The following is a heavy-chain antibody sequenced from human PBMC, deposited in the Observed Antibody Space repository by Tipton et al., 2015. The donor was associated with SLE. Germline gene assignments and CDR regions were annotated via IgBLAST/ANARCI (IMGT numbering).Heavy chain of an antibody. Sequence: SLRLSCAASGFTFSSYAMSWVRQAPGKGLEWVAFIRYDGSNKYYADSVKGRFTISRDNSKNTLYLQMNSLRAEDTAVYYCAKDRLYYGSGSPFDYWGQGTLVTVSS. CDR1: GFTFSSYA. CDR2: IRYDGSNK. CDR3: AKDRLYYGSGSPFDY. V-gene: IGHV3-30*02. J-gene: IGHJ4*02. D-gene: IGHD3-10*01.